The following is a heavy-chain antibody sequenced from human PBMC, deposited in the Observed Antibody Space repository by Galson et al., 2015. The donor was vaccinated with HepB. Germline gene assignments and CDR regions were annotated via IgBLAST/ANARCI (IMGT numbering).Heavy chain of an antibody. D-gene: IGHD3-22*01. Sequence: SLRLSCAASGFTFSTYGMHWVRRAPGKGLEWVAVISYDGSKKYYADSVKGRFTISRDNSKNTLYLQMNSLSAEDTAVYYCAKDYYYDSSGYEPLDYWGQGTLVTVSS. CDR1: GFTFSTYG. J-gene: IGHJ4*02. CDR3: AKDYYYDSSGYEPLDY. V-gene: IGHV3-30*18. CDR2: ISYDGSKK.